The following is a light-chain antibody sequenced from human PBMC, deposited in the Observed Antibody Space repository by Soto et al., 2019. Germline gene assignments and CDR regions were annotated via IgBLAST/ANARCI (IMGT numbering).Light chain of an antibody. J-gene: IGLJ2*01. CDR1: SSDVGDYNY. V-gene: IGLV2-14*01. CDR3: SSYTSTNTLV. CDR2: GVS. Sequence: QSALTQPASVSGSPGQSSTISCTGTSSDVGDYNYVSWYQQHPGKAPKLIIYGVSNRPSGISNRFSGSKSGNTASLTISGLQAEDEADYYCSSYTSTNTLVVGGGTKVTVL.